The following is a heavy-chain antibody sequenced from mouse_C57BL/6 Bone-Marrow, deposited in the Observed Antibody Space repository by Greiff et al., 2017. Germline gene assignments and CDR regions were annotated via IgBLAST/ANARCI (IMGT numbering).Heavy chain of an antibody. V-gene: IGHV5-4*03. Sequence: EVKLMESGGGLVKPGGSLKLSCAASGFTFSSYAMSWVRQTPERRLEWVATISDGGSYTYYPDNVKGRFTISRDNAKNNLYLQMSHLKSEDTAMYYCARGMVKRGYWYVEVWGTGTTVTVSS. CDR2: ISDGGSYT. CDR1: GFTFSSYA. D-gene: IGHD2-2*01. CDR3: ARGMVKRGYWYVEV. J-gene: IGHJ1*03.